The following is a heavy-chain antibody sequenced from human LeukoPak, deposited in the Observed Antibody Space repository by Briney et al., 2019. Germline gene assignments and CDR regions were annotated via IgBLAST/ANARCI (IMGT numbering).Heavy chain of an antibody. V-gene: IGHV5-10-1*01. CDR1: GYTFTSYW. CDR2: IDPSDSYT. Sequence: GESLRISCKDSGYTFTSYWITWVRQMPGKGLEWMGRIDPSDSYTRYSPSFQGHVTISADKSISTAYLQWSSLKASDTAMYYCARRLEDDYQYGMDVWGPGTTVTVSS. J-gene: IGHJ6*02. D-gene: IGHD1-1*01. CDR3: ARRLEDDYQYGMDV.